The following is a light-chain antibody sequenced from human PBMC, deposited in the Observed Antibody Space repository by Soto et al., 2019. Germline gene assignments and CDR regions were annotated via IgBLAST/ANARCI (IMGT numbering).Light chain of an antibody. Sequence: QAVVTQPPSVSGAPGQRVTISCTGSSSNIGAGYDVHWYQQRPGTAPKLLIFGNINRPSGVPDRFSGSKSGTSASLAITGLQAEDEGDYYCSSYTSSSTVVFGGGTKLTVL. V-gene: IGLV1-40*01. CDR1: SSNIGAGYD. CDR3: SSYTSSSTVV. CDR2: GNI. J-gene: IGLJ2*01.